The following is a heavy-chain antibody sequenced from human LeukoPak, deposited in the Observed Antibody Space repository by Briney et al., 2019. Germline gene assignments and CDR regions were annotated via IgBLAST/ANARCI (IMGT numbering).Heavy chain of an antibody. Sequence: SETLSLTCAVYGGSFSGYYWTWIRQPPGKELEWIGEIHHSGSTNYNPSLKSRVSISGDASKNQVSLKLRSVTAADTAVYYCARGQLAGYYFDYWGRGTLVTVSS. CDR1: GGSFSGYY. V-gene: IGHV4-34*01. CDR2: IHHSGST. D-gene: IGHD6-19*01. CDR3: ARGQLAGYYFDY. J-gene: IGHJ4*02.